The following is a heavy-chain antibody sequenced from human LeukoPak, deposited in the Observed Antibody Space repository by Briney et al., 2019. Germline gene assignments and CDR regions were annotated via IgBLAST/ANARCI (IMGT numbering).Heavy chain of an antibody. J-gene: IGHJ5*02. V-gene: IGHV4-4*07. D-gene: IGHD6-13*01. CDR3: ARDGIAAAGNWFDP. CDR2: IYTSGST. CDR1: GGSISSYY. Sequence: SETLSLTCTVSGGSISSYYWSWIRQPAGKGLEWIGRIYTSGSTNYNPSLKSRVTMSVDTSKNQFSLKLSSVTAADTAVYCCARDGIAAAGNWFDPWGQGTLVTVSS.